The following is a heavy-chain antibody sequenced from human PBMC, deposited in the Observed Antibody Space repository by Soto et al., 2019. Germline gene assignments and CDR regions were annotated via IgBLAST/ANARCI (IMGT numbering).Heavy chain of an antibody. CDR3: TRGREWELLLSHY. D-gene: IGHD1-26*01. CDR2: IRSKAYGGTT. CDR1: GFTFGDYA. V-gene: IGHV3-49*03. Sequence: EVQLVESGGGLVQPGRSLRLSCTTSGFTFGDYAMSWFRQAPGKGLEWVGFIRSKAYGGTTEYAASVKGRFTFSRDDSKSIAYLQMNSLKTEDRAVYYCTRGREWELLLSHYWGQGTLVTVSS. J-gene: IGHJ4*02.